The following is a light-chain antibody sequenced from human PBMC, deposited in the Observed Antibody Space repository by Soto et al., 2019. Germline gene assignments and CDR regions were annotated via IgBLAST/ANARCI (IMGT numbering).Light chain of an antibody. J-gene: IGLJ1*01. V-gene: IGLV2-14*01. CDR3: SSYTSSSTLGV. CDR2: EVS. CDR1: SSDVGDYNY. Sequence: QSALTQPASVSGSPGQSITISCTGTSSDVGDYNYVSWYQQHPGKAPKLRIYEVSNRPSGVSNRFSGSKSGNTASLTISGLQAEDEADYYCSSYTSSSTLGVLGTGTKVTVL.